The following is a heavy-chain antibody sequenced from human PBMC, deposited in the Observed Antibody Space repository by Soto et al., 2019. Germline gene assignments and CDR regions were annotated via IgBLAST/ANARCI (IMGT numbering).Heavy chain of an antibody. J-gene: IGHJ5*02. CDR2: IYYSGST. D-gene: IGHD2-21*01. V-gene: IGHV4-59*01. Sequence: KASETLSLTCTVSGGSISSYYWSWIRQPPGKGLEWIGYIYYSGSTNYNPSLRSRVTISVDTSKNQFSLKLSSVTAADTAVYYCARVPYCGGDCYSGWFDPWGQGTLVTVSS. CDR3: ARVPYCGGDCYSGWFDP. CDR1: GGSISSYY.